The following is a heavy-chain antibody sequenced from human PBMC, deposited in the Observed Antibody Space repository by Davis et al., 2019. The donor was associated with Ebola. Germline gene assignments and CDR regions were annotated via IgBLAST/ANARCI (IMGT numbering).Heavy chain of an antibody. V-gene: IGHV6-1*01. J-gene: IGHJ6*02. CDR1: GDSVSSNSAA. D-gene: IGHD6-6*01. CDR2: TYYRSKWYN. CDR3: AREGGRIAALGGPQNYYYYYGMDV. Sequence: HSQTLSLTCAISGDSVSSNSAAWNWIRQSPSRGLEWLGRTYYRSKWYNDYAVSVKSRITINPDTSKNQFSLQLNSVTPEDTAVYYCAREGGRIAALGGPQNYYYYYGMDVWGQGTTVTVSS.